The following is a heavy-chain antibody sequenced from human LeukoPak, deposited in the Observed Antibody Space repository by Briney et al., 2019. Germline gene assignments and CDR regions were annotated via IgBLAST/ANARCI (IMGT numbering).Heavy chain of an antibody. CDR1: GFTFDDYA. D-gene: IGHD6-13*01. CDR3: AKDISPEQQLALDY. CDR2: ISWNSGII. J-gene: IGHJ4*02. V-gene: IGHV3-9*03. Sequence: GRSLRLSCAAAGFTFDDYAMHWVRQAPGKGLDSVSGISWNSGIIGYADSVKGRFTISRDNAKNSLYLQMNSLRAEDMALYYCAKDISPEQQLALDYWGQGTLVTVSS.